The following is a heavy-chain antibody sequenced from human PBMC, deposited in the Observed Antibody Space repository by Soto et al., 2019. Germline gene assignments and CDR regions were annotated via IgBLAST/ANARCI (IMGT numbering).Heavy chain of an antibody. CDR1: GFTFSHYS. D-gene: IGHD1-26*01. CDR3: AKDRAGGVGTKWDYFDY. J-gene: IGHJ4*02. Sequence: GGSLRLSCAASGFTFSHYSMNWVRQAPGKGLEWISYISSGSSTIYYADSVKGRFTISRDNAKNSLSLQMNSLSDEDTAVYYWAKDRAGGVGTKWDYFDYWGQGTLVTVSS. V-gene: IGHV3-48*02. CDR2: ISSGSSTI.